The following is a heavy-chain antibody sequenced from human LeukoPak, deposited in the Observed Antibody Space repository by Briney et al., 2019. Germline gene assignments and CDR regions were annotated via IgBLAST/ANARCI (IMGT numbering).Heavy chain of an antibody. CDR1: GFTFSSYS. CDR2: IRTTAEGAKYA. D-gene: IGHD3-9*01. J-gene: IGHJ4*02. CDR3: ATDQRYAFDY. Sequence: HPGGSLRLSCAASGFTFSSYSMNWVRQAPGKGLEWISNIRTTAEGAKYAYYADSAKGRVTISRDDGKNKIYLHMNSLRDDDTAVYYCATDQRYAFDYWGQGILVTVSS. V-gene: IGHV3-48*02.